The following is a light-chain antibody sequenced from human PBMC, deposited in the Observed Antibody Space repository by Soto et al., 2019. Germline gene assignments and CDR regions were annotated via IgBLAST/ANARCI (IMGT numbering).Light chain of an antibody. CDR1: QTVRDN. Sequence: EVVMTQSPATLSVSPGERATLSCRASQTVRDNLGWYQQKPGQPPRLLIYGATTRATGIPARFSGSGSGTEFTLTISSLQSEDFAVYYCQPYNNWPLTFGGGTKVDIK. CDR2: GAT. CDR3: QPYNNWPLT. J-gene: IGKJ4*01. V-gene: IGKV3D-15*01.